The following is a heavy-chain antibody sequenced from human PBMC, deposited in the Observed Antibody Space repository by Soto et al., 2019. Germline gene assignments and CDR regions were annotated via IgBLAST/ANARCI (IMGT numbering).Heavy chain of an antibody. CDR2: GYYSASA. Sequence: QVQLQESGPGLVQPSQTLSLTCTVSGGSSRSSDYYWSWIRQPPGKGLEWIGYGYYSASAYYNPSLQSRGFISIDTSKNPFSLTLSAVTAADTAVYYCARAIITATGTSGFDSWGQGTLVTVSS. D-gene: IGHD6-13*01. V-gene: IGHV4-30-4*08. CDR3: ARAIITATGTSGFDS. CDR1: GGSSRSSDYY. J-gene: IGHJ4*02.